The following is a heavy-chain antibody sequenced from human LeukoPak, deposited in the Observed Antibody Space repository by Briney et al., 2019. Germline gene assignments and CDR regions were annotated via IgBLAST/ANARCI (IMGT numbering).Heavy chain of an antibody. Sequence: PGGSLRLSCAASGFTVSSNYMSWVRQAPGKGLEWVSVIYSGGSTYYADSVKGRFTISRDNSKNTLYLQMNSLRAEDTAVYYCARPYGDLSLDYWGQGTLVTVSS. CDR3: ARPYGDLSLDY. CDR1: GFTVSSNY. V-gene: IGHV3-53*01. J-gene: IGHJ4*02. CDR2: IYSGGST. D-gene: IGHD4-17*01.